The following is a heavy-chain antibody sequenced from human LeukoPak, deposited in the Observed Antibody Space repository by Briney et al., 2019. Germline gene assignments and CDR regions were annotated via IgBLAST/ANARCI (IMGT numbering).Heavy chain of an antibody. V-gene: IGHV3-49*03. Sequence: PGGSLRLSCTVSGYTFGDYALTWFRQAPGKGLEWVGFIRTETYAEATEYAASVKGRFTFSRDDSNSIAHLQMNSLKTEDTAVYYCSRGLRFPDAWGKGTTVTVSS. D-gene: IGHD3-3*01. CDR1: GYTFGDYA. J-gene: IGHJ6*04. CDR3: SRGLRFPDA. CDR2: IRTETYAEAT.